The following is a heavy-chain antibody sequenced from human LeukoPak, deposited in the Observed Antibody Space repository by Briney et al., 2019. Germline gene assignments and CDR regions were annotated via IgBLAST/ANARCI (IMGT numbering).Heavy chain of an antibody. V-gene: IGHV3-23*01. CDR3: AKKSYYYDSTGYYDY. CDR1: GLTFSSYA. D-gene: IGHD3-22*01. J-gene: IGHJ4*02. Sequence: GGSLRLSRAVSGLTFSSYAMSWVRQAPGKGLEWVSGISGSGDSTYYADSVKGWFTISRDNSKNTRYLQMNSLRAEDTAVYYCAKKSYYYDSTGYYDYWGQGTLVTVSS. CDR2: ISGSGDST.